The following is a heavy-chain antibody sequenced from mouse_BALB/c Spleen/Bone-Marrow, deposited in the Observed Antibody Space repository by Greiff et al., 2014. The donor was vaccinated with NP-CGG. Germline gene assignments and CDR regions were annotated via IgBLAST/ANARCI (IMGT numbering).Heavy chain of an antibody. CDR3: ARFYGNYFDY. Sequence: EVQVVESGPGLVKPSQAVSLTCTVTGISITTGNYRWSWIRQFPGNKLEWIGYIYYSGTITYNPSLTSRTTITRDTSKNQFFLEMNSLTAEDTATYYCARFYGNYFDYWGQGTTLTVSS. CDR1: GISITTGNYR. V-gene: IGHV3-5*02. CDR2: IYYSGTI. J-gene: IGHJ2*01. D-gene: IGHD2-1*01.